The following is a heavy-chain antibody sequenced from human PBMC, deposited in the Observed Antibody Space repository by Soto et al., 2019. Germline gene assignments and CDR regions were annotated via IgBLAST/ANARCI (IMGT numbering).Heavy chain of an antibody. J-gene: IGHJ4*02. V-gene: IGHV3-23*01. Sequence: EVQLLESGGGLIQPGGSLRLSCGASGFTFSNYGMTWVRQAPGKGLEWVSTISGSGDRAFYADPVKGRFTNSRDNSKNTLYLQMNSLSAEDTAMYYCAKEMIASTLADFFDYWGQGILVTVSS. D-gene: IGHD2-21*01. CDR1: GFTFSNYG. CDR2: ISGSGDRA. CDR3: AKEMIASTLADFFDY.